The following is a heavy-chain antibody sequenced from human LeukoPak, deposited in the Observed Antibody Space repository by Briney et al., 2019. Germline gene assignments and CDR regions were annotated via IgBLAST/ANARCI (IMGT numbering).Heavy chain of an antibody. V-gene: IGHV4-59*01. Sequence: PSETLSLTCTVSGGSISSYYWSWIRQPPGKGLEWIGYIYYSGSINYNPSLKSRVTISADTSKNQFSLKLSSVTAADTAVYYCAGDNPPYYDIFDYWGQGTLVTVSS. J-gene: IGHJ4*02. CDR2: IYYSGSI. CDR1: GGSISSYY. D-gene: IGHD3-9*01. CDR3: AGDNPPYYDIFDY.